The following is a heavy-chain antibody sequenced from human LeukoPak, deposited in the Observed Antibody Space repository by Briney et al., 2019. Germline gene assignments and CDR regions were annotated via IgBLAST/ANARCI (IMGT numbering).Heavy chain of an antibody. CDR2: ISSSSSYI. V-gene: IGHV3-21*01. D-gene: IGHD3-10*01. CDR1: GFTFSSYS. J-gene: IGHJ6*02. Sequence: GGSLRLSCAASGFTFSSYSMNWVRQAPGKGLEWVSSISSSSSYIYYADSVKGRFTISRDNAKNSLYLQMNSLRAEDTAVYYCARDGYGSGSYYNQYYYYGMDVWGQGTTVTVSS. CDR3: ARDGYGSGSYYNQYYYYGMDV.